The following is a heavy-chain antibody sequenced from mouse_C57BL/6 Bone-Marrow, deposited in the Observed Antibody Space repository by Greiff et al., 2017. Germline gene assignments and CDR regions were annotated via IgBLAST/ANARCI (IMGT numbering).Heavy chain of an antibody. D-gene: IGHD1-1*01. CDR1: GYTFTSYW. V-gene: IGHV1-52*01. J-gene: IGHJ1*03. Sequence: VQLQQPGAELVRPGSSVKLSCKASGYTFTSYWMHWVKQRPIQGLEWIGNIDPSDSETHYNQKFKDKATLTVDKSSSTAYMQLSSLTSEDSAVYYWARWGGSSYVRCFDVWGTGTTVTVSS. CDR3: ARWGGSSYVRCFDV. CDR2: IDPSDSET.